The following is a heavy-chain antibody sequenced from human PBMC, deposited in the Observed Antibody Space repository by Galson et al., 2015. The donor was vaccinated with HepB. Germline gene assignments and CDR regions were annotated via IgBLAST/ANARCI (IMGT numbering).Heavy chain of an antibody. D-gene: IGHD3-10*01. Sequence: SLRLSCAASGFTFSSYGMHWVRQAPGKGLEWVAVIWYDGSNKYYADSVKGRFTISRDNSKNTLYLQMNSLRAEDTAVYYCARVHYGSGSYYSDYWGQGTLVTVSS. CDR3: ARVHYGSGSYYSDY. CDR1: GFTFSSYG. J-gene: IGHJ4*02. V-gene: IGHV3-33*08. CDR2: IWYDGSNK.